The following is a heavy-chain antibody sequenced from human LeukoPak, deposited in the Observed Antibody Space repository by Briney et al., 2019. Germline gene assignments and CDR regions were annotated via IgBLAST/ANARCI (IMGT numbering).Heavy chain of an antibody. Sequence: GESLRLSCGASGFTFRSYAMHWVRQAPGKGLEWVAIISYAGTNKYYADSVKGRFTISRDDSENTLYLQMSSLRPDDTAVYYCARASGYYFDYWGQGTLVTVSS. J-gene: IGHJ4*02. CDR2: ISYAGTNK. V-gene: IGHV3-30*04. CDR3: ARASGYYFDY. D-gene: IGHD5-12*01. CDR1: GFTFRSYA.